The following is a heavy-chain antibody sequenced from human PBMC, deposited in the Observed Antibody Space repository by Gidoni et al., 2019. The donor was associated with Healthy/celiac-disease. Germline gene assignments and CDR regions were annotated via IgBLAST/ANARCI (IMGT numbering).Heavy chain of an antibody. Sequence: QVQLVQSGAEVKKPGSSVKVSCKASGCTFSSYAISWVRQAPGQGLEWMGGIIPIFGTANYAQKFQGRVTITADESTSTAYMELSSLRSEDTAVYYCARDVDYYDSSGYYPVGYFDLWGRGTLVTVSS. J-gene: IGHJ2*01. V-gene: IGHV1-69*01. CDR3: ARDVDYYDSSGYYPVGYFDL. CDR2: IIPIFGTA. D-gene: IGHD3-22*01. CDR1: GCTFSSYA.